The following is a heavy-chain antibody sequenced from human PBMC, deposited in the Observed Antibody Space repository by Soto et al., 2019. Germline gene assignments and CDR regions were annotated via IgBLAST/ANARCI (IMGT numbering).Heavy chain of an antibody. J-gene: IGHJ4*02. CDR2: FDPENGET. V-gene: IGHV1-24*01. Sequence: ASVKVSCKVSGYTLTELSMHWVRQAPGKGLEWMGGFDPENGETNYAQKLQGRVTMTTDTSTSTAYMELRSLRSDDTAVYYCARGSNGNFDYWGQGTLVTVSS. CDR3: ARGSNGNFDY. CDR1: GYTLTELS. D-gene: IGHD2-8*01.